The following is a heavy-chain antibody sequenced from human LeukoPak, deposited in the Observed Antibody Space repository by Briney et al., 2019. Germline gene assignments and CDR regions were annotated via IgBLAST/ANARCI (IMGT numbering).Heavy chain of an antibody. CDR3: AVNQVDGTGIFDP. CDR2: INPAIGAT. Sequence: ASVKVSCKASGYTFTDYYIHWVRQAPGQGLEWMGWINPAIGATNYAQKFQGRVTMTRDTSIVTAYMELGRLGSDDTAVYYCAVNQVDGTGIFDPWGQGTLVTVSS. V-gene: IGHV1-2*02. CDR1: GYTFTDYY. J-gene: IGHJ5*02. D-gene: IGHD1-14*01.